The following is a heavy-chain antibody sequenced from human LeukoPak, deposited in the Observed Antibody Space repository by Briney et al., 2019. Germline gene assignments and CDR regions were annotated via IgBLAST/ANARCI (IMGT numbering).Heavy chain of an antibody. CDR3: AREATRWATVTQNWFDP. J-gene: IGHJ5*02. V-gene: IGHV3-33*01. CDR1: GFTFRRFG. D-gene: IGHD4-17*01. Sequence: GGSLRLSCAASGFTFRRFGMHWVRAGPGKGLERVAVIWYDVSNIYYADSVKGRFTISRDNSQSTLYLQMNSLRAEDTAVYYCAREATRWATVTQNWFDPWGQGTLVTVSS. CDR2: IWYDVSNI.